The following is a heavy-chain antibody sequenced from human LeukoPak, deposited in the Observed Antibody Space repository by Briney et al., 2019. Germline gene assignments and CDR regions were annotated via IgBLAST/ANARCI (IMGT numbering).Heavy chain of an antibody. CDR3: AQSLGSGNWIGNWFDP. Sequence: SETLSLTCTVSGGSISSSSHSWGWIRQPPGKGLEWAGTICYTGRTYYNPSLESRLTISVDTSKNQFSLKLTSVTAADTAIYYCAQSLGSGNWIGNWFDPWGQGTLVTVSS. CDR1: GGSISSSSHS. D-gene: IGHD1-1*01. V-gene: IGHV4-39*01. CDR2: ICYTGRT. J-gene: IGHJ5*02.